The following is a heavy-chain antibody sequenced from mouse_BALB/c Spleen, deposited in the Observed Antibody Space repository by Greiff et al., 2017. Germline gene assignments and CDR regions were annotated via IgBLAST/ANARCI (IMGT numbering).Heavy chain of an antibody. CDR2: IWRGGST. D-gene: IGHD2-14*01. CDR1: GFSLTSYG. V-gene: IGHV2-5-1*01. CDR3: AKKDRYDGAWFAY. Sequence: QVQLQQSGPSLVQPSQSLSITCTVSGFSLTSYGVHWVRQSPGKGLEWLGVIWRGGSTDYNAAFMSRLSITKDNSKSQVFFKMNSLQADDTAIYYFAKKDRYDGAWFAYWGQGTLVTVSA. J-gene: IGHJ3*01.